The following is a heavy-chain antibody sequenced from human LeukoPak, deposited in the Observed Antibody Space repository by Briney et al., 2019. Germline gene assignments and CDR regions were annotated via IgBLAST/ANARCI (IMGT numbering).Heavy chain of an antibody. CDR2: MNPNSGNT. CDR1: GYTFTSYD. D-gene: IGHD3-22*01. CDR3: ARAGYYDSSGYYLFDY. Sequence: ASVKVPCKASGYTFTSYDINWVRQATGQGLEWMGWMNPNSGNTGYAQKFQGRVTMARNTSISTAYMELSSLRSEDTAVYYCARAGYYDSSGYYLFDYWGQGTLVTVSS. J-gene: IGHJ4*02. V-gene: IGHV1-8*01.